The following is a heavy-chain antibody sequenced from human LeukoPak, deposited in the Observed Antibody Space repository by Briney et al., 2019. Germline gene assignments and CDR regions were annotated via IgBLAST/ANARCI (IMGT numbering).Heavy chain of an antibody. D-gene: IGHD6-19*01. CDR2: IWEDGTNI. V-gene: IGHV3-33*01. J-gene: IGHJ4*02. CDR1: GFTFRIYG. CDR3: ARVGYNSGWYEY. Sequence: PGTSLRLSCEASGFTFRIYGMHWVRQAPGKGLEWVAAIWEDGTNIHYADSAKGRFTISRDNSKNRLYLQMNNLRAEDTALYFCARVGYNSGWYEYWGQGTLVTVSS.